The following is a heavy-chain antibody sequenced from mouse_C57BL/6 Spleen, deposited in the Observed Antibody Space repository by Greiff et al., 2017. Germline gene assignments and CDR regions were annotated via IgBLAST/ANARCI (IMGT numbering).Heavy chain of an antibody. Sequence: QVQLQQPGAELVKPGASVKLSCKASGYTFTSYWMHWVKQRPGQGLEWIGMIHPNSGSTNYNEKFKRKATLTVDKSSSTAYMQLSSLTSEDSAVYYCARFTTVVAYYFDYWGQGTTLTVSS. CDR1: GYTFTSYW. CDR2: IHPNSGST. V-gene: IGHV1-64*01. J-gene: IGHJ2*01. D-gene: IGHD1-1*01. CDR3: ARFTTVVAYYFDY.